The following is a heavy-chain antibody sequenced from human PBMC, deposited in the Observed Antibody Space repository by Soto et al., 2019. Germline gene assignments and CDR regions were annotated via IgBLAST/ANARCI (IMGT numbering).Heavy chain of an antibody. Sequence: EVRLAESGGGLVQPGGSLRLSCAASGFTVSSNYMSWVRQAPGKGLEWVSVIYSGDSTYYAESVRGRLTISRDKSTNTANIHIISLRAEDRAMYYCAMYKPVYGDYVWYFDLWGRGTLVTVSS. CDR3: AMYKPVYGDYVWYFDL. V-gene: IGHV3-66*01. J-gene: IGHJ2*01. D-gene: IGHD4-17*01. CDR1: GFTVSSNY. CDR2: IYSGDST.